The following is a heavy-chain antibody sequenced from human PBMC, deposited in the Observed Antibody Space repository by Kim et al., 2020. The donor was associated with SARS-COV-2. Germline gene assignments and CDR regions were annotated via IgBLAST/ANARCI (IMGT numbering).Heavy chain of an antibody. CDR2: IWYDGSNK. CDR3: AKDPGPAGWYLGY. V-gene: IGHV3-33*06. CDR1: GSTFSSYG. D-gene: IGHD6-19*01. J-gene: IGHJ4*02. Sequence: GGSLRLSCAASGSTFSSYGMHWVRQAPGKGLEWVAVIWYDGSNKYYADSVKGRFTISRDNSKNTLYLQMNSLRAEDTAVYYCAKDPGPAGWYLGYWGQGTLVTVSS.